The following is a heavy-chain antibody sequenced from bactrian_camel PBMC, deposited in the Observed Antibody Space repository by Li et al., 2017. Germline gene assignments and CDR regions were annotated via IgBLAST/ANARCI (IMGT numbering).Heavy chain of an antibody. CDR1: GFIFSTYA. V-gene: IGHV3S31*01. J-gene: IGHJ4*01. Sequence: QLVESGGGLVQPGGSLRLSCLASGFIFSTYAMSWVRQAPGKGLEWVSHITSGGDTTHYADSVKGRFTSSRDNAKNTLYLELNSLKTEDTAMYYCTKDPYYGLGSSTPGNWGQGTQVTVS. CDR2: ITSGGDTT. D-gene: IGHD1*01. CDR3: TKDPYYGLGSSTPGN.